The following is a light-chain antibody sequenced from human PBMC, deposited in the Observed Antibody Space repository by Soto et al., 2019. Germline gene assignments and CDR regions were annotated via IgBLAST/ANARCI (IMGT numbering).Light chain of an antibody. J-gene: IGKJ1*01. CDR2: GAS. CDR3: LQDYTYPWT. V-gene: IGKV1-6*01. Sequence: IQMTQSPSSLSASVGDRVTITCRASQGISNELGWYQQRPGKAPKVLIYGASNLQSGVPSRFSGSASGTDFTLTISSLQTEDFAAYYCLQDYTYPWTFGQWTKVEMK. CDR1: QGISNE.